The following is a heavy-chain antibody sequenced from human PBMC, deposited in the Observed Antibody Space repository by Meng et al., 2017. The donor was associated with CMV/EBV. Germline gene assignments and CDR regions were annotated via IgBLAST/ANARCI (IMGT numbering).Heavy chain of an antibody. D-gene: IGHD1-14*01. V-gene: IGHV4-30-4*08. CDR1: GGSISSGDYY. J-gene: IGHJ4*02. CDR2: IYYSGGT. Sequence: QVQLQESGPGLVKPSQTLSLTCTVSGGSISSGDYYWSWIRQPPGKGLEWIGYIYYSGGTYYNPSLKSRVTISVDTSKNQFSLKLSSVTAADTAVYYCARVTSRVAGAFDYWGQGTLVTVSS. CDR3: ARVTSRVAGAFDY.